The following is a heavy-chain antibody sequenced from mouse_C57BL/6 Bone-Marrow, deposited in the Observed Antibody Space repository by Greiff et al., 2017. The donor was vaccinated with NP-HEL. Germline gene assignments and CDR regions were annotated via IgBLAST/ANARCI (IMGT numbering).Heavy chain of an antibody. CDR2: IRSKSSNYAT. CDR1: GFTFNTYA. Sequence: VQLKESGGGLVQPKGSLKLSCAASGFTFNTYAMHWVRQAPGKGLEWVARIRSKSSNYATYYADSVKDRFTISRDDSQSMLYLQMNNLKTEDTAMYYCVRGRGITTVVHFDYWGQGTTLTVSS. J-gene: IGHJ2*01. D-gene: IGHD1-1*01. CDR3: VRGRGITTVVHFDY. V-gene: IGHV10-3*01.